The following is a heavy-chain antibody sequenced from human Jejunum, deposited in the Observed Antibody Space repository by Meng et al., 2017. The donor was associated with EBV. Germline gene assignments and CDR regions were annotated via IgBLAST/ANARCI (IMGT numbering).Heavy chain of an antibody. V-gene: IGHV3-11*01. CDR3: AGRESFGVVGAVGY. J-gene: IGHJ4*02. CDR2: IGGIGRTI. Sequence: QVQRVDCGGGLVKPGGTLRLSWAASESNCSHNSMTWIRKAPGKGLEWISYIGGIGRTIYYAYSVKGRFTISRDNAKNSLYLQMNSLSAEDTAVYYWAGRESFGVVGAVGYWGQGTLVTVSS. D-gene: IGHD3-3*01. CDR1: ESNCSHNS.